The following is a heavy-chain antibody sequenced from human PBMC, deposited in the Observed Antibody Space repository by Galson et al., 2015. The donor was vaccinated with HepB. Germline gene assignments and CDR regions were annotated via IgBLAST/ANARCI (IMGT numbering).Heavy chain of an antibody. Sequence: SETLSLTCTVSGGSISSYYWSWIRQPAGKGLEWIGRIYTSGSTNYNPSLKSRVTMSVDTSKNQFSLKLSSVTAADTAVYYCAREWELPDERGNFDYWGQGTLVTVSS. V-gene: IGHV4-4*07. CDR1: GGSISSYY. J-gene: IGHJ4*02. CDR3: AREWELPDERGNFDY. D-gene: IGHD1-26*01. CDR2: IYTSGST.